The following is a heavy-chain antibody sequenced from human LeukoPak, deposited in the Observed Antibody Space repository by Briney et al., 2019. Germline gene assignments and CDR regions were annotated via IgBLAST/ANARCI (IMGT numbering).Heavy chain of an antibody. Sequence: AGGSLRLSCEASGFTVSSNYMSWVRQAPGKGLEWVAVVNSGGNTNYADSVKGRFTITRDRARNTLDLNMHSLRAEDTAVYYCARIKWNYPHQWGQGTLVTVSS. J-gene: IGHJ4*02. V-gene: IGHV3-53*01. CDR2: VNSGGNT. CDR3: ARIKWNYPHQ. CDR1: GFTVSSNY. D-gene: IGHD1-1*01.